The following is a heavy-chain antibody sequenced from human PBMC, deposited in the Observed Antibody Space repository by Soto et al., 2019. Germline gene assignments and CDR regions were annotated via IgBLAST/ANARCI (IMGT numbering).Heavy chain of an antibody. J-gene: IGHJ3*02. V-gene: IGHV4-59*01. CDR3: ARNHPGRSAFGAFDI. Sequence: VQLQESGPGLVKPSETLSLTCTVSGGSISSYYWSWIRQPPGKGLEWIGYIYYSGSTNYNPSLKSRVTLSGDTSQNQFSLKLISVTAAYTAVYYCARNHPGRSAFGAFDIWGQGTMVTVSS. CDR2: IYYSGST. D-gene: IGHD3-16*01. CDR1: GGSISSYY.